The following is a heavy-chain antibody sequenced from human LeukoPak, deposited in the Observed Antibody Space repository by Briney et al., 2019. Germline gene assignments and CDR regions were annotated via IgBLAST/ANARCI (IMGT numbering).Heavy chain of an antibody. J-gene: IGHJ6*02. Sequence: NPSETLSLTCTVSGGSISSYYWSWIRQPPGKGLEWIGYIYYSGSTNYNPSLKSRVTISVDTSKNQFSLKLSSVTAADTAVYYCARAFFSDSSGYYPYYYYYGMDVWGQGTTVTVSS. CDR2: IYYSGST. V-gene: IGHV4-59*01. CDR3: ARAFFSDSSGYYPYYYYYGMDV. D-gene: IGHD3-22*01. CDR1: GGSISSYY.